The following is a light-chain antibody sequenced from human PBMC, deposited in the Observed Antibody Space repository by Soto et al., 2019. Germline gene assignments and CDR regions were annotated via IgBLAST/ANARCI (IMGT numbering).Light chain of an antibody. Sequence: QSALTQPASVSGSPGQSITISCTGTSSDVGGYNYVSWYQQHPGKAPKLMIYDVSNRPSGVSNRFSGSKSGNTASLTISGLQAEDEADYYCSSYTSSSTYYVFGTGTXVTVL. CDR1: SSDVGGYNY. J-gene: IGLJ1*01. CDR3: SSYTSSSTYYV. CDR2: DVS. V-gene: IGLV2-14*01.